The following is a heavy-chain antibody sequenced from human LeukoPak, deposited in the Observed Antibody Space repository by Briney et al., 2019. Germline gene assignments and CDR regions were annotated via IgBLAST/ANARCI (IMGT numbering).Heavy chain of an antibody. CDR3: ARQGNQLLSGFDY. V-gene: IGHV3-64*01. Sequence: PGGSLRLSCAASGFTFSSYAMHWVRQAPGKGLEYVSAISSNGGSTYYANSVKGRFTISRDNSENTLYLQMGSLRAEDMAVYYCARQGNQLLSGFDYWGQGTLVTVSS. J-gene: IGHJ4*02. CDR2: ISSNGGST. D-gene: IGHD2-2*01. CDR1: GFTFSSYA.